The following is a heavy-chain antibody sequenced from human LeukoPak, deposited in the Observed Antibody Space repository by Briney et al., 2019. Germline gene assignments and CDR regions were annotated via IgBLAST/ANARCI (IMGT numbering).Heavy chain of an antibody. Sequence: SETLSLTCTVSGGSISSGSYYWSWIRQPAGKGLEWIGRIYTSGSTNYNPSLKSRVTISVDTSKNQFSLKLSSVTAADTAVYYCARGGSITIFGVVPIDYRGQGTLVTVSS. CDR1: GGSISSGSYY. CDR2: IYTSGST. D-gene: IGHD3-3*01. V-gene: IGHV4-61*02. J-gene: IGHJ4*02. CDR3: ARGGSITIFGVVPIDY.